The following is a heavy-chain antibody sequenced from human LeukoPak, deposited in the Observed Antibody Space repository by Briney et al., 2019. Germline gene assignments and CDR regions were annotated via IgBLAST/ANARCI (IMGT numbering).Heavy chain of an antibody. D-gene: IGHD1-26*01. CDR3: ARSRAFNSGAFDP. Sequence: SETLSLTCTVSGASVSSASYWSWIRQPPGKGVEWIAHIYNGVNTNYNPSLKSRVTISVDTSKNQLSLRLNSVTAADTAVYYCARSRAFNSGAFDPWGQGSLITVSS. J-gene: IGHJ5*02. V-gene: IGHV4-61*01. CDR2: IYNGVNT. CDR1: GASVSSASY.